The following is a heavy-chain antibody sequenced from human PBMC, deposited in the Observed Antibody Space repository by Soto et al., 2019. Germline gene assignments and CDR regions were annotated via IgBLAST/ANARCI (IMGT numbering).Heavy chain of an antibody. J-gene: IGHJ6*02. CDR1: GFSLTTGKMG. CDR2: IFSDNER. CDR3: ARMNVDSYQFYYAMDV. D-gene: IGHD4-17*01. V-gene: IGHV2-26*01. Sequence: SGPTLVNPPETLTLTCTVSGFSLTTGKMGVSWIRQPPGKALEWLAHIFSDNERSYSTSLQGRLTISKDTSGSQVVLSMTNVDPVDTATYYCARMNVDSYQFYYAMDVWGQGTTVTVSS.